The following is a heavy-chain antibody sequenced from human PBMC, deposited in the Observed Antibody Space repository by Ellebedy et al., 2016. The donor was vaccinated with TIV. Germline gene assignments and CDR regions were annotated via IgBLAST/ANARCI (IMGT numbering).Heavy chain of an antibody. D-gene: IGHD1-1*01. Sequence: GESLKISCAASGFTFGTYAMSWVRQAPGKGLEWVGCIRNKASGGTTDYAASVAGRFTISRDDSNSIAYLQMNSLRTEDTAVYYCGRDWNDRKYYYYGMDVWGQGTTVTVSS. CDR1: GFTFGTYA. J-gene: IGHJ6*02. V-gene: IGHV3-49*04. CDR3: GRDWNDRKYYYYGMDV. CDR2: IRNKASGGTT.